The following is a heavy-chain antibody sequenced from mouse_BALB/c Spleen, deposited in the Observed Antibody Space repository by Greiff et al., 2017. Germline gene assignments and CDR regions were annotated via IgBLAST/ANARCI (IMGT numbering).Heavy chain of an antibody. CDR2: INPGSGGT. J-gene: IGHJ4*01. D-gene: IGHD2-12*01. CDR3: ARYDFLYAMDY. CDR1: GYAFTNYL. V-gene: IGHV1-54*01. Sequence: QVQLKESGAELVRPGTSVKVSCKASGYAFTNYLIEWVKQRPGQGLEWIGVINPGSGGTNYNEKFKGKATLTADKSSSTAYMQLSSLTSDDSAVYFCARYDFLYAMDYWGQGTSVTVSS.